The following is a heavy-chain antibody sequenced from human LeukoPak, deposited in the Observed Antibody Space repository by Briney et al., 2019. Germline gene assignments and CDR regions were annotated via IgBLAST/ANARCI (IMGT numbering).Heavy chain of an antibody. J-gene: IGHJ5*02. CDR1: GDSISSTSHY. D-gene: IGHD2-15*01. CDR3: AGSLYCFNDRCYKPSWFAL. V-gene: IGHV4-39*01. Sequence: PSETLSLTCTVSGDSISSTSHYWDWIRQPPGKGPEWIVNIYFTGSTYYCPSLKSRVTISVDRSKNQFSLKLSSVTAADTAVYYCAGSLYCFNDRCYKPSWFALWGQETLVTVSS. CDR2: IYFTGST.